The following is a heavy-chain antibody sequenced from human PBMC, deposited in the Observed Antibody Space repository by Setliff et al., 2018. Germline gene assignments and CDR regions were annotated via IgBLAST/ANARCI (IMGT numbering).Heavy chain of an antibody. Sequence: PGGSLRLYCAASGYTFSRYWMSWVRQAPGKGLEWVANIKQDGSEKYYVDSVKGRFTISRDNAKNSLYLQMNSLRAEDTAVYYCTRGTFSDFWSGDYYDYWGQGTLVTVSS. J-gene: IGHJ4*02. V-gene: IGHV3-7*01. CDR2: IKQDGSEK. D-gene: IGHD3-3*01. CDR3: TRGTFSDFWSGDYYDY. CDR1: GYTFSRYW.